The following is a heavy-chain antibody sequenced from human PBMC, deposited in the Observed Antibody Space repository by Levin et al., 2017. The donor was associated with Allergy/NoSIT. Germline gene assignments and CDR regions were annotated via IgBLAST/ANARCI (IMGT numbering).Heavy chain of an antibody. CDR1: GYTFRVYG. CDR3: ARDLGTGWYDNAFEI. V-gene: IGHV1-18*01. Sequence: ASVKVSCKASGYTFRVYGIIWVRQAPGEGLEWLGWISPNNGHTKVSHKVQGRVTMTTDASTTTAYLDIRSLTSDDTAEYYCARDLGTGWYDNAFEIWGQGTLVSVSS. CDR2: ISPNNGHT. D-gene: IGHD6-19*01. J-gene: IGHJ3*02.